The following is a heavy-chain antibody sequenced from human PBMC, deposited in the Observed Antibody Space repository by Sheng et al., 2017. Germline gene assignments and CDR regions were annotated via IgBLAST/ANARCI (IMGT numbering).Heavy chain of an antibody. V-gene: IGHV3-30*02. CDR2: IRYDGSNK. Sequence: QVQLVESGGGVVQPGGSLRLSCAASGFTFSSYGMHWVRQAPGKGLEWVAFIRYDGSNKYYADSVKGRFTISRDNSKNTLYLQMNSLRAEDTAVYYCARMVVATLGVYYYYYMDVWGKGTTVTVSS. D-gene: IGHD5-12*01. J-gene: IGHJ6*03. CDR1: GFTFSSYG. CDR3: ARMVVATLGVYYYYYMDV.